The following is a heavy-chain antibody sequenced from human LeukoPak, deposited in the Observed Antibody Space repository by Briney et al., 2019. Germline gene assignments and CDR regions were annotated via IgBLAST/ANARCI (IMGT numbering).Heavy chain of an antibody. V-gene: IGHV3-53*01. CDR2: IYSGGST. CDR3: ARDLPPAPWNGMDV. J-gene: IGHJ6*02. CDR1: GLTVSSNY. D-gene: IGHD2-2*01. Sequence: GGSLRLSCAASGLTVSSNYMSWVRQAPGEGLEWVSVIYSGGSTYYADSVKGRFTISRDNSKNTLYLQMNSLRPEDTAVYYCARDLPPAPWNGMDVWGQGTTVTVSS.